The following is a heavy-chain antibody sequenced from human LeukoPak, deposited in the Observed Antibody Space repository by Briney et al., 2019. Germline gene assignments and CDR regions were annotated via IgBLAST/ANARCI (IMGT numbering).Heavy chain of an antibody. Sequence: GGSLRLSCAASGFTFSSYEMNWVRQAPGKGLVWVSQIKSDGNITNYADSVKGRFTISRDNAKNTLFLQMNSLRAEDTAVYYCGRSGAFWSGSGVAYWGQGTLVTVSS. V-gene: IGHV3-74*01. CDR2: IKSDGNIT. D-gene: IGHD3-3*01. CDR1: GFTFSSYE. CDR3: GRSGAFWSGSGVAY. J-gene: IGHJ4*02.